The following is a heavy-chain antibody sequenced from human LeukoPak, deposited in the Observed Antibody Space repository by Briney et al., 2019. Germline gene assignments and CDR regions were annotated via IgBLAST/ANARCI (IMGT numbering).Heavy chain of an antibody. CDR1: GFSFSDYA. CDR2: IRNKANGATA. Sequence: GRSLRLSCTGSGFSFSDYAMTWVRQAPGKGLEWVGFIRNKANGATADYAASVKGRFTISRDDSKTTAYLQMNSLKTEDTAVYYCSRAYTTGRLGINDFWGQGALVTVSS. D-gene: IGHD2-2*02. J-gene: IGHJ4*02. CDR3: SRAYTTGRLGINDF. V-gene: IGHV3-49*04.